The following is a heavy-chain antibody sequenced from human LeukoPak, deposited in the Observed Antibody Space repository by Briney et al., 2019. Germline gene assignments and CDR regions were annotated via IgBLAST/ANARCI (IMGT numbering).Heavy chain of an antibody. CDR1: GFTFSSYS. V-gene: IGHV3-21*01. CDR3: ARDGLAAATLHWCFDL. CDR2: ISSSSSYI. D-gene: IGHD2-15*01. J-gene: IGHJ2*01. Sequence: GGSLRLSCAASGFTFSSYSMNWVRQAPGKGLEWVSSISSSSSYIYYADSVKGRFTISRDNARNSLYLQMNGLRAGDTAVYYCARDGLAAATLHWCFDLWGRGTLVTVSS.